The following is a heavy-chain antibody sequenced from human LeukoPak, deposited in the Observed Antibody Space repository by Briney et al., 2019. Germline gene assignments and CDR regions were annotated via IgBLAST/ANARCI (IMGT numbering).Heavy chain of an antibody. Sequence: ASVKVSCKASGGTFSSSAISWVRQAPGQGLEWMGGIIPIFGTANYAQKFQGRVTITADESTSTAYMELSSLRSEDTAVYYCARDSQRYYYDSSGYYDYWGQGTLVTVSS. CDR2: IIPIFGTA. V-gene: IGHV1-69*13. D-gene: IGHD3-22*01. J-gene: IGHJ4*02. CDR3: ARDSQRYYYDSSGYYDY. CDR1: GGTFSSSA.